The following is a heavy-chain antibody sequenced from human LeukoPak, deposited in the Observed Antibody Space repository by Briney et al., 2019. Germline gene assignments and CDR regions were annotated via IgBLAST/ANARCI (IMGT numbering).Heavy chain of an antibody. D-gene: IGHD4/OR15-4a*01. J-gene: IGHJ4*02. V-gene: IGHV3-53*01. CDR1: GLTVSSNC. CDR2: IYSGGNT. Sequence: GGSLRLSCAASGLTVSSNCMSWVRQAPGKGLEWVSFIYSGGNTYYADSGKGRVTISRDKSKNTVHLQMNSLRAEDTAMYYCARRAGAYSHPYDYWGQGTLVTVSS. CDR3: ARRAGAYSHPYDY.